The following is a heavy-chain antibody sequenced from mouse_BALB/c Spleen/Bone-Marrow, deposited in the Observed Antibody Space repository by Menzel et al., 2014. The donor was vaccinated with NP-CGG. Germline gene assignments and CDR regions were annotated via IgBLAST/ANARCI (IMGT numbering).Heavy chain of an antibody. CDR3: TRSYGSSYEYYFDY. Sequence: QVHVKQSGAELVRPGASVKLSCMASGYTFTSYWINWVKQRPGQGLEWIGNIYPSDSYTNYNQKFKDKATLTVDKSSSTAYMQLSSPTSEDSAVYYCTRSYGSSYEYYFDYWGQGTTLTVSS. CDR2: IYPSDSYT. V-gene: IGHV1-69*02. CDR1: GYTFTSYW. D-gene: IGHD1-1*01. J-gene: IGHJ2*01.